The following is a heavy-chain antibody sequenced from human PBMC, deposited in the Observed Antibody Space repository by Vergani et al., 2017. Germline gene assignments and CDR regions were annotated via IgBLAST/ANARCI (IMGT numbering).Heavy chain of an antibody. J-gene: IGHJ4*02. CDR2: IYPDDSDT. V-gene: IGHV5-51*03. Sequence: EVMLVQSGAEVKKPGESLKISCKYSESSFTSNQIAWVRQMPGRGLEWMGIIYPDDSDTRYSPSFQGQVTISVDKSISAAYLQWSSLKASDTAIYYCTRAYTGYDPFDYWGQGTLVTVSS. D-gene: IGHD5-12*01. CDR1: ESSFTSNQ. CDR3: TRAYTGYDPFDY.